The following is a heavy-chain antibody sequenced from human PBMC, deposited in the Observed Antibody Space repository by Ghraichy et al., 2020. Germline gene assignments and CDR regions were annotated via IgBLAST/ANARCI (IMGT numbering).Heavy chain of an antibody. Sequence: GGSLRLSCAASGFTFSGSAMHWVRQASGKGLEWVGRIRSKANRYATAYAASVKGRFTISRDDSKNTAYLQMNSLKTEDTAVYYCTCSGGSCYDYWGQGTLVTVSS. CDR2: IRSKANRYAT. V-gene: IGHV3-73*01. CDR1: GFTFSGSA. D-gene: IGHD2-15*01. CDR3: TCSGGSCYDY. J-gene: IGHJ4*02.